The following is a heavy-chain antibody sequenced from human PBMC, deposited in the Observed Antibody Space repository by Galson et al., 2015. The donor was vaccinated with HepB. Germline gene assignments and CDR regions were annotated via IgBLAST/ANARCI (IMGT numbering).Heavy chain of an antibody. Sequence: SVNVSCKASGGTFSSYAISWVRQAPGQGLEWMGGIIPIFGIANYAQKFQGRVTITADESTSTAYMELSSLRSEDTAVYYCARPAEYSSGWYNWFDPWGQGTLVTVSS. V-gene: IGHV1-69*01. CDR3: ARPAEYSSGWYNWFDP. J-gene: IGHJ5*02. D-gene: IGHD6-19*01. CDR2: IIPIFGIA. CDR1: GGTFSSYA.